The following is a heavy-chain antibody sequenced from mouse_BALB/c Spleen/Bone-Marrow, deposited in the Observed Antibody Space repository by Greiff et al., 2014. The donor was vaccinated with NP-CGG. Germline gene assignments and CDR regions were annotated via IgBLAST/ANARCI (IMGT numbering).Heavy chain of an antibody. Sequence: VQVVESGPGLVAPSQSLSITCTVSGFSLTSYGVHWVRQPPGKGLEWLGVIWAGGSTNYNSALMSRLSISKDNSKSQVFLKMSSLQTDDTAMYYCARDRFDVWGAGTTVTVSS. CDR2: IWAGGST. CDR1: GFSLTSYG. CDR3: ARDRFDV. J-gene: IGHJ1*01. V-gene: IGHV2-9*02.